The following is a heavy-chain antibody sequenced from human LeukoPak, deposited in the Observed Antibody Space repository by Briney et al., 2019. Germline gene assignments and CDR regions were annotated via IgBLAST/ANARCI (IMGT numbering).Heavy chain of an antibody. J-gene: IGHJ4*02. CDR2: MNPNSGNT. Sequence: ASVKVSCKASGYTFTSYDINWVRQATGQGLEWMGWMNPNSGNTGYAQKFQGRVTMTRNTSISTAHMELSSLRSEDTAVYYCARGRTAHTYYDSSGDCDYWGQGTLVTVSS. CDR1: GYTFTSYD. D-gene: IGHD3-22*01. V-gene: IGHV1-8*01. CDR3: ARGRTAHTYYDSSGDCDY.